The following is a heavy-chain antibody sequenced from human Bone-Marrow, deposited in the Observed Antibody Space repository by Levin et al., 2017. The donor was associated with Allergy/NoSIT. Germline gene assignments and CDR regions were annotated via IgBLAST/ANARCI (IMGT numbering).Heavy chain of an antibody. CDR3: ARDPSPYSNYVANWFDH. D-gene: IGHD4-11*01. CDR1: GFTFSNFG. CDR2: VWYDESNK. J-gene: IGHJ5*02. V-gene: IGHV3-33*01. Sequence: GGSLRLSCEASGFTFSNFGLHWVRQAPGKGLEWVAVVWYDESNKYYADSVNGRFTISRDNSKNTLYLQMNGLRVEDTDIYYCARDPSPYSNYVANWFDHWGQGTLVTVSS.